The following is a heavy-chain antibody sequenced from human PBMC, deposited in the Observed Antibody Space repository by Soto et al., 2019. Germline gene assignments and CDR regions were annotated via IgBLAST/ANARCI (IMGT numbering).Heavy chain of an antibody. CDR2: IYHSGST. V-gene: IGHV4-30-2*01. CDR3: ARDKITGLFDH. Sequence: SETLSLTCAVSGGSISSGGYSWSWIRQPPGKGLEWIGYIYHSGSTYYNPSLKSRVTISVDRSKNQFSLKLSSVTAADTAVYYCARDKITGLFDHWGQGTLVTVSS. J-gene: IGHJ4*02. CDR1: GGSISSGGYS. D-gene: IGHD2-8*02.